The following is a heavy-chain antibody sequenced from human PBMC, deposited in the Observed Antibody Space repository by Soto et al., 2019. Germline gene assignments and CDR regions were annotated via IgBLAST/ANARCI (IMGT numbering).Heavy chain of an antibody. CDR3: ARVPLAGHYYFDS. Sequence: GGSLRLSCAASGFGFSGYEMNWVRQAPGRGLEWISYISNYGNTINYAGSVRGRFTISRDNAKSSLFLQMNSLRAEDTAVYYCARVPLAGHYYFDSWGQGTLVTVSS. J-gene: IGHJ4*02. CDR1: GFGFSGYE. CDR2: ISNYGNTI. D-gene: IGHD3-9*01. V-gene: IGHV3-48*03.